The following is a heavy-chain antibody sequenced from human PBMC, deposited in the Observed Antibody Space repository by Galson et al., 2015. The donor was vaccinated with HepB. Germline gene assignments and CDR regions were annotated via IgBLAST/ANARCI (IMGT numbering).Heavy chain of an antibody. CDR2: ISGSGGST. Sequence: SLRLSCAASGFTFSSYAMSWVRQAPGKGLEWVSAISGSGGSTYYADSVKGRFTISRDNSKNTLYLQMNSLRAEDTAVYYCAKAGCSSTSCYVAYWGQGTLVTVSS. CDR1: GFTFSSYA. J-gene: IGHJ4*02. CDR3: AKAGCSSTSCYVAY. V-gene: IGHV3-23*01. D-gene: IGHD2-2*01.